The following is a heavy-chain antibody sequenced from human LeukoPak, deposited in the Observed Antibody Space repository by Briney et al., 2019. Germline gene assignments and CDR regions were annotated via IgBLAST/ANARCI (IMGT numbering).Heavy chain of an antibody. J-gene: IGHJ4*02. CDR1: GFTFSSYG. D-gene: IGHD3-16*01. V-gene: IGHV3-23*01. CDR3: ANWRQGDYFEY. Sequence: GGSLRLSCAASGFTFSSYGMSWVRQAPGKGLEWVAAISGIGGSTYYADSVKGRFTISRDNSKNTLYLQMDSLRTEDTAVYYCANWRQGDYFEYWGQGTLVTVSS. CDR2: ISGIGGST.